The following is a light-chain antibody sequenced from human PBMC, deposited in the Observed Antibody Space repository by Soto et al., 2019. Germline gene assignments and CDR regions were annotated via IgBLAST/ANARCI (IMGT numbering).Light chain of an antibody. J-gene: IGLJ1*01. CDR1: SSDVGGYNY. CDR2: DVS. Sequence: QSALTQPASVSGSPGQSITISCTGTSSDVGGYNYVSWSQQHPGKAPKLIIHDVSKRPSGVSNRFSGSKSGNTASLTISGLQAEDEADYYCSSYRSSSTLYVFGTGTKLTVL. CDR3: SSYRSSSTLYV. V-gene: IGLV2-14*01.